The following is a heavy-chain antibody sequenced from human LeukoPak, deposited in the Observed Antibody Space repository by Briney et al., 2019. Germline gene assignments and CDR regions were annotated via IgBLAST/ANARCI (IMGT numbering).Heavy chain of an antibody. D-gene: IGHD3-10*01. CDR2: IHSSGRT. CDR1: GASTTGNY. J-gene: IGHJ4*02. V-gene: IGHV4-4*07. CDR3: ARGLYGGGDY. Sequence: SESPSLTRTVSGASTTGNYWIWIRQPAGKGLECIERIHSSGRTNYNPSLASRVTMSVDTSKNQFSLNLSSVIAADTAVYYCARGLYGGGDYWGQGILVTVSP.